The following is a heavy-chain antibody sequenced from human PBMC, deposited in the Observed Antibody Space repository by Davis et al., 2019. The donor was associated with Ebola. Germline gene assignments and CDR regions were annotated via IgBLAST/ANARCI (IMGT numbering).Heavy chain of an antibody. CDR3: AREGYSSGIKDY. V-gene: IGHV1-46*01. CDR2: INPSGGST. CDR1: GYTFTSYG. D-gene: IGHD6-19*01. Sequence: ASVKVSCKASGYTFTSYGISWVRQAPGQGLEWLGIINPSGGSTSYAQKFQGRVTMTRDTSTSTVYMELSSLRSEDTAVYYCAREGYSSGIKDYWGQGTLVTVSS. J-gene: IGHJ4*02.